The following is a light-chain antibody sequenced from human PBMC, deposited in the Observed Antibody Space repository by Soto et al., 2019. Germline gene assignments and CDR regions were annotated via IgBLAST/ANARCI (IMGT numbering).Light chain of an antibody. CDR3: QQSYSSPPT. Sequence: QLPKPHSPSVASVEARVLITCRASQSISNHLKWYQQKPGKAPKLLIFAASSLQSGVPSRFSGSRSGPDFTLTISCLQPEDFATYYCQQSYSSPPTFGQGTKGDIK. CDR2: AAS. CDR1: QSISNH. J-gene: IGKJ1*01. V-gene: IGKV1-39*01.